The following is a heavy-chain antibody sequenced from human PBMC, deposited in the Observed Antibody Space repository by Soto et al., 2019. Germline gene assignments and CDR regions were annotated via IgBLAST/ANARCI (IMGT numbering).Heavy chain of an antibody. D-gene: IGHD3-10*01. V-gene: IGHV3-30*18. CDR1: GFTFSSYG. CDR3: AKVRDRITMVRGVISAFDI. Sequence: PGGSLRLSCAASGFTFSSYGMHWVRQAPGKGLEWVAVISYDGSNKYYADSVKGRFTISRDNSKNTLYLQMNSLRAEDTAVYYCAKVRDRITMVRGVISAFDIWGQGTMVTVSS. J-gene: IGHJ3*02. CDR2: ISYDGSNK.